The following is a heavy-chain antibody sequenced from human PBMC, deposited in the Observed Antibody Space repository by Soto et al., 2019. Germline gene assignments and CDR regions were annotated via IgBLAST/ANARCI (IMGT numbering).Heavy chain of an antibody. V-gene: IGHV1-46*03. CDR2: INPGGTTT. CDR1: TCNS. CDR3: ARDQSWQELVWWFDP. D-gene: IGHD6-13*01. Sequence: TCNSRYSAHHAHEQGLEWMGTINPGGTTTSYAQKFQGRVTMTRDTSTSTVYMELSSLTSEDTAVYYCARDQSWQELVWWFDPWGQGTLVTVSS. J-gene: IGHJ5*02.